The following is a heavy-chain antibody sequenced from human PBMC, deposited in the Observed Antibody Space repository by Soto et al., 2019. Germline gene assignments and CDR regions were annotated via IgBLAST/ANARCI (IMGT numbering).Heavy chain of an antibody. CDR3: AREPEQRYYDFWSGYYGSGYFDY. D-gene: IGHD3-3*01. V-gene: IGHV4-59*01. CDR2: IYYSGST. CDR1: GGSISSYY. J-gene: IGHJ4*02. Sequence: SETLSLTCTVSGGSISSYYWSWIRQPPGKGLEWIGYIYYSGSTNYNPSLKSRVTISVDTSKNQFSLKLSSVTAADTAVYYCAREPEQRYYDFWSGYYGSGYFDYWGQGTLVTVSS.